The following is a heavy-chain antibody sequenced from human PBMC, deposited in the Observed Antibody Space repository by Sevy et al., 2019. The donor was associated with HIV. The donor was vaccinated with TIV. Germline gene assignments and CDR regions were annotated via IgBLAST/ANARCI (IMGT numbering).Heavy chain of an antibody. CDR3: ARGRQAYVVVVPSTVPFDY. CDR1: GGSFSGYF. V-gene: IGHV4-34*01. CDR2: INHTGSL. Sequence: SENLSLTCAVSGGSFSGYFWNWIRQSPGKGLEWIGEINHTGSLKYNPSLKSRVTISVDSSKSQLSLHLRSVTAADTAVYYCARGRQAYVVVVPSTVPFDYWGRGTLVTVSS. D-gene: IGHD2-2*01. J-gene: IGHJ4*02.